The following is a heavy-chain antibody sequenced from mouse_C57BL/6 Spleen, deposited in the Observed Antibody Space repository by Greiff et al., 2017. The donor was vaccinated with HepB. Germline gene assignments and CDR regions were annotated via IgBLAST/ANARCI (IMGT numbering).Heavy chain of an antibody. CDR1: GFTFSDFY. CDR2: SRNKANDYTT. Sequence: EVRLVESGGGLVQSGRSLRLSCATSGFTFSDFYMEWVRQAPGKGLEWIAASRNKANDYTTEYSASVKGRFIVSRDTSQSILYLQMNALRAEDTAIYYCARDPLGFFDYWGQGTTLTVSS. J-gene: IGHJ2*01. D-gene: IGHD4-1*01. V-gene: IGHV7-1*01. CDR3: ARDPLGFFDY.